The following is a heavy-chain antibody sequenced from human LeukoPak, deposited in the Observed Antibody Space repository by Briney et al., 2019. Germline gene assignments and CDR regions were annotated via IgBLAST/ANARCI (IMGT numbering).Heavy chain of an antibody. CDR2: IYYSGST. D-gene: IGHD1-7*01. J-gene: IGHJ3*02. CDR1: GGSISSGGYY. CDR3: ARDRSWNSRNDAFDI. V-gene: IGHV4-31*03. Sequence: KPSETLSLTCTVSGGSISSGGYYWSWIRQHPGKGLKWIGYIYYSGSTYYNPSLKSRVTISVDTSKNQFSLKLSSVIAADTAVYYCARDRSWNSRNDAFDIWGQGTMVTVSS.